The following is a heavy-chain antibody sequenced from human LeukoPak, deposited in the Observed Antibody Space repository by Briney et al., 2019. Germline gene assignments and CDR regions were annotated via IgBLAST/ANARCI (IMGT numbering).Heavy chain of an antibody. CDR1: GFTFTTYA. J-gene: IGHJ4*02. D-gene: IGHD2-2*01. CDR2: ISYDGNNQ. V-gene: IGHV3-30*04. Sequence: GGSLRLSCAASGFTFTTYAMHWVRQAPGKGLEWVAVISYDGNNQYYADPVTGRFTISRDDSKNTLYLQMNSLRPDDTAVYYCARGLDQTENYWGQGTLVTVSS. CDR3: ARGLDQTENY.